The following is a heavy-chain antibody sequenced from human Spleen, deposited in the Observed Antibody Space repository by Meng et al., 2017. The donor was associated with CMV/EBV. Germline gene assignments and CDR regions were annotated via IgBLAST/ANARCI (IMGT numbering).Heavy chain of an antibody. CDR1: GGTFSSYT. V-gene: IGHV1-69*02. Sequence: SVKVSCKASGGTFSSYTISWVRQAPGQGLEWMGRIIPILGIANYAQKFQGRVTITADKSTSTAYMELSSLRSEDTAVYYCARQDSPSWYGRGDHWGQGTLVTVSS. D-gene: IGHD2-2*01. CDR2: IIPILGIA. J-gene: IGHJ4*02. CDR3: ARQDSPSWYGRGDH.